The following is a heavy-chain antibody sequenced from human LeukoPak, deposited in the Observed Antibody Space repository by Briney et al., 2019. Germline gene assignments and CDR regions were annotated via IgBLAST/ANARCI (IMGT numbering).Heavy chain of an antibody. J-gene: IGHJ4*02. D-gene: IGHD3-3*01. Sequence: SETLSLTCAVYGGSFSGYYWSWIRQPPGKGLEWIGEINHSGSTNYNPSLKSRVTISVDTSKNQFSLKLSPVTAADTAVYYCARSASGYIDYWGQGTLVTVSS. CDR2: INHSGST. V-gene: IGHV4-34*01. CDR1: GGSFSGYY. CDR3: ARSASGYIDY.